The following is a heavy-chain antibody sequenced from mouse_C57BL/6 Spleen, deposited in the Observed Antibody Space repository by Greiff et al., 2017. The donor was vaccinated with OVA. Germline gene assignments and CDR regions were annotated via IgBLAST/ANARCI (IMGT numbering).Heavy chain of an antibody. CDR1: GYTFTNYW. Sequence: VQVVESGAELVRPGTSVKMSCKASGYTFTNYWIGWAKQRPGHGLEWIGDIYPGGGYTNYNEKFKGKATLTADKSSSTAYMQFSSLTSEDSAIYYCARNDYGGRGGFDYWGKGTTLTVSS. V-gene: IGHV1-63*01. D-gene: IGHD2-4*01. J-gene: IGHJ2*01. CDR2: IYPGGGYT. CDR3: ARNDYGGRGGFDY.